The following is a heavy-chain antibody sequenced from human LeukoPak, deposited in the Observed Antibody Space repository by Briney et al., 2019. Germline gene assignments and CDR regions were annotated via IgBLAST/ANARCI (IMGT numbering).Heavy chain of an antibody. D-gene: IGHD3-16*01. CDR1: GFTFSSYA. Sequence: PGRSLRLSCAASGFTFSSYAMHWVRQAPGKGLEWVAVISYDGSNKYYADSVKGRFTISRDNSKNTLYLQMNSLRAEDTAVYYCARGFGVMITFGGVIYYWGQGTLVTVSS. J-gene: IGHJ4*02. CDR2: ISYDGSNK. CDR3: ARGFGVMITFGGVIYY. V-gene: IGHV3-30-3*01.